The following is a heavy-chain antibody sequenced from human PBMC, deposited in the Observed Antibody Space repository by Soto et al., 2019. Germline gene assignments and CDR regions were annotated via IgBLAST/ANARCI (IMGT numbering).Heavy chain of an antibody. CDR1: GGSISSGGYS. D-gene: IGHD3-22*01. V-gene: IGHV4-30-2*01. CDR3: AISSGYADWFDP. Sequence: PSETLSLTCAVSGGSISSGGYSWSWIRQPPGKGLEWIGYMYHSGSTYYNPSLKSRVTISLDTSKNQFSLKLRSVTAADTAVYYCAISSGYADWFDPWGQGTLVTVSS. J-gene: IGHJ5*02. CDR2: MYHSGST.